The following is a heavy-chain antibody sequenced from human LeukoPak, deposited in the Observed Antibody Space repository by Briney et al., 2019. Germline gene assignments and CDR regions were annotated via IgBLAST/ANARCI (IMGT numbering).Heavy chain of an antibody. CDR1: GYTFTHSG. CDR2: VSAYSGTI. V-gene: IGHV1-18*01. J-gene: IGHJ4*02. D-gene: IGHD1-7*01. CDR3: ARGGSNWNYQYYFDH. Sequence: ASVKVSCKASGYTFTHSGINWVRQAPGQGLEWMGWVSAYSGTINYAQKFQGRVIMTTDTSTTTAYMELRGLRSDDTAVYYCARGGSNWNYQYYFDHWGQGTLVTVSS.